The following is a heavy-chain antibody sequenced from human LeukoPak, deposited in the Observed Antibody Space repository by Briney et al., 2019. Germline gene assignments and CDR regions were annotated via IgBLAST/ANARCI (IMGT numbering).Heavy chain of an antibody. Sequence: HPGGSLRLSCAASGFTFSTYAVSWVRQAPGKGLEWVSTISGSGGSTYYADSVKGRFAISGDNSKNTLCLQMNSLRAEDTAVYYCAKDGRRGFSFGPAAYWGQGTLVTVSS. J-gene: IGHJ4*02. V-gene: IGHV3-23*01. D-gene: IGHD5-18*01. CDR2: ISGSGGST. CDR3: AKDGRRGFSFGPAAY. CDR1: GFTFSTYA.